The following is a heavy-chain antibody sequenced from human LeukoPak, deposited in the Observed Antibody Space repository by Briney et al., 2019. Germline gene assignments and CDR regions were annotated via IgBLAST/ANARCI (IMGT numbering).Heavy chain of an antibody. CDR1: GYTFTSYG. CDR3: ARESSNAVGAFDI. J-gene: IGHJ3*02. CDR2: ISAYNGNT. Sequence: ASVKVSCKASGYTFTSYGISWVRQAPGQGLEWMGWISAYNGNTNYAQKLQGRVTMTTDTSTSTAYIELRSLRSDDTAVYCCARESSNAVGAFDIWGQGTMVTVSS. D-gene: IGHD1-26*01. V-gene: IGHV1-18*01.